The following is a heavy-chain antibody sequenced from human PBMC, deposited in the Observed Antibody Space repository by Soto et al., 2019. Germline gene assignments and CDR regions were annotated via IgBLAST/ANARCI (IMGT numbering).Heavy chain of an antibody. CDR3: VRGRGSLSSQVDS. Sequence: SETLSLTCTVSGGSISSGGYYWSWIRQHPGKGLEWIGYIYYSGSTYYNPSLKSRVTISVDTSKNQFSLKLSSVTAADTAVYYCVRGRGSLSSQVDSWGQGALVTVSS. J-gene: IGHJ5*01. V-gene: IGHV4-31*03. CDR2: IYYSGST. D-gene: IGHD6-6*01. CDR1: GGSISSGGYY.